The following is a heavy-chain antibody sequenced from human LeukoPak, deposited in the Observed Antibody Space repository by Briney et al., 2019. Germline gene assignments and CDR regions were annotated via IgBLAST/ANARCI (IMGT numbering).Heavy chain of an antibody. J-gene: IGHJ4*02. D-gene: IGHD4-17*01. CDR3: ARRRGDYGFDY. Sequence: GRSLRLSCAASGFTFSSYAMHWVRQAPGKGLEWEAVISYDGSNKYYADSVKGRFTISRDNSKNTLYLQMNSLRAEDTAVYYCARRRGDYGFDYWGQGTLVTVSS. V-gene: IGHV3-30*04. CDR2: ISYDGSNK. CDR1: GFTFSSYA.